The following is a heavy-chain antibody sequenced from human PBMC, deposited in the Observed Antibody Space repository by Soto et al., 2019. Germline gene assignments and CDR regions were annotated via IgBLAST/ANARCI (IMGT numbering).Heavy chain of an antibody. J-gene: IGHJ6*02. CDR1: GFSISSNY. D-gene: IGHD2-21*01. V-gene: IGHV3-53*02. CDR3: ARKPPSAIQGWAFGMDV. Sequence: ELQLVETGGGLIQTGGSLRLSCAASGFSISSNYIAWVRQPPGKGLEWVSTTFSGGNTEYAASVKGRCSISRDNYKKTQYLQMDNLRVEDTAVYYCARKPPSAIQGWAFGMDVWGQGTTVSVSS. CDR2: TFSGGNT.